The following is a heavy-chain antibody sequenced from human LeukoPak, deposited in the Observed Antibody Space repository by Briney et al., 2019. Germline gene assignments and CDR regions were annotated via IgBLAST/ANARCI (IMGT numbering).Heavy chain of an antibody. J-gene: IGHJ4*02. D-gene: IGHD3-10*01. CDR2: ISSSSSYI. CDR3: ARGSRNSGSTHDFDY. CDR1: GFTFSSYS. Sequence: PGGSLRLSCAASGFTFSSYSMNWVRQAPGKGLEWVSSISSSSSYIYYADSVKGRFTISRDNARKSLYLQMNSLRAEDTAVYYCARGSRNSGSTHDFDYWGQGTLVTVSS. V-gene: IGHV3-21*01.